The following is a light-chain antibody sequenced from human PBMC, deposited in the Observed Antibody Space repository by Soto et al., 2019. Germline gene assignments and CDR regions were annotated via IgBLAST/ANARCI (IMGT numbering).Light chain of an antibody. Sequence: IVVTQPPATLSLSPGDRATLSCRTSQNVKYYLAWYQQKPGQAPRLLIYDTSNRATGIPARFTGSGSGTDFTLTISSLEPDDSAVYYCHQRGDWPTFGGGTKVEIK. CDR1: QNVKYY. V-gene: IGKV3-11*01. CDR2: DTS. J-gene: IGKJ4*01. CDR3: HQRGDWPT.